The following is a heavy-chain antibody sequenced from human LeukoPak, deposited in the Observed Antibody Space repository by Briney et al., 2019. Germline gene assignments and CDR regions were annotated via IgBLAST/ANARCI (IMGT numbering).Heavy chain of an antibody. V-gene: IGHV4-30-2*01. CDR1: GGSISSGGYS. J-gene: IGHJ6*04. CDR2: IYHSGST. CDR3: ARGPGGMDV. Sequence: PSETLSLTCAVPGGSISSGGYSWSWIRQPPGKGLEWIGYIYHSGSTYYNPSLKSRVTISVDRSKNQFSLKLSSVTAADTAVYYCARGPGGMDVWGKGTTVTVSS.